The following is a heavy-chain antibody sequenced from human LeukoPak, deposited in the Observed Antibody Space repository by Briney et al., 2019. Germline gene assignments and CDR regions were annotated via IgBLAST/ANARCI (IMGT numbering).Heavy chain of an antibody. Sequence: GGPLRLSCAASGFTFSSYGMHWVRQAPGKGLEWVAFIRYDGSNKYYADSVKGRFTISRDNSKNTLYLQMNSLRAEDTAVYYCAKDYPDYGDDFDYWGQGTLVTVSS. V-gene: IGHV3-30*02. CDR3: AKDYPDYGDDFDY. CDR2: IRYDGSNK. D-gene: IGHD4-17*01. CDR1: GFTFSSYG. J-gene: IGHJ4*02.